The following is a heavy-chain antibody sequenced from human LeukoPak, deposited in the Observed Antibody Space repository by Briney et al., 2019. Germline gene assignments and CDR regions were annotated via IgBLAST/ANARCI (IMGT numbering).Heavy chain of an antibody. CDR1: GYIFTSYY. CDR2: VYPSAGTS. J-gene: IGHJ4*02. CDR3: VREYHGGYFDF. D-gene: IGHD3-16*01. Sequence: GASVKVSCKASGYIFTSYYMHWVRQAPGRGLEWLGVVYPSAGTSDPAQRFRARITLSDDTSTSTAYMEPRSLKSEYTAIYFCVREYHGGYFDFWGQGTLVTVSS. V-gene: IGHV1-46*03.